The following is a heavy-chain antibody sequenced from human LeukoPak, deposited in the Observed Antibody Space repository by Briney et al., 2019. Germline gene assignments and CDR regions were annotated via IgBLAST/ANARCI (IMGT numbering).Heavy chain of an antibody. CDR3: AREPLEWLPGRGYYYYMDV. J-gene: IGHJ6*03. CDR2: IYTSGST. D-gene: IGHD3-3*01. CDR1: GGSISSYY. V-gene: IGHV4-4*07. Sequence: PSETLSLTCTVSGGSISSYYWSWIRQPAGKGLEWIGRIYTSGSTNCNPSLKSRVTMSIDTSKNQFSLKLSSVTAADTAVYYCAREPLEWLPGRGYYYYMDVWGKGTTVTVSS.